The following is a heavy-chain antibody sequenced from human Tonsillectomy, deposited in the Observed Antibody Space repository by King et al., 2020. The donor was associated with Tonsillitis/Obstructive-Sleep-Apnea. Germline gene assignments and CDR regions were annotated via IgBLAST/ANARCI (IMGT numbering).Heavy chain of an antibody. D-gene: IGHD2-2*01. CDR3: AWLGYCSSNSFLPDY. Sequence: VQLQESGPGLVKPSDTLSLTCTVSGGSISRYYWSWIRQPPGKGLEWIGYIYYSGSTNYNPSLKSRVTISVDTSKNRVSLNLSTVTAADTAVYYCAWLGYCSSNSFLPDYWGQGTLVTVSS. CDR2: IYYSGST. CDR1: GGSISRYY. V-gene: IGHV4-59*07. J-gene: IGHJ4*02.